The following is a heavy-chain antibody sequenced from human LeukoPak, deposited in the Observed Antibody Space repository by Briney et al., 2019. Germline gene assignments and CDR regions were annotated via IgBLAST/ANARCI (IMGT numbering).Heavy chain of an antibody. V-gene: IGHV1-2*02. J-gene: IGHJ4*02. CDR3: SRFGKAAARYF. CDR2: INPDSGVT. Sequence: ASVKVSCKASGYSFTGYYIIWVRHAPGQGLEWMGWINPDSGVTNFANNFQGRVTLTRDTSINTAYMELSGRSYEDTAVYFCSRFGKAAARYFWGQGTLVTVSS. CDR1: GYSFTGYY. D-gene: IGHD6-13*01.